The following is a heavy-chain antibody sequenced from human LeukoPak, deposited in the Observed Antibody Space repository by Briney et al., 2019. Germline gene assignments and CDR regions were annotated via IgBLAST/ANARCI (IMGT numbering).Heavy chain of an antibody. CDR2: INPNSGGT. CDR1: GYTFTGYY. J-gene: IGHJ4*02. V-gene: IGHV1-2*02. Sequence: ASVKVSCKASGYTFTGYYMHWVRQAPGQGLEWMGWINPNSGGTNYAQKFQGRVTMTRDTSISTAYMELSRLRSDDTAVYYCARDLTRYDFWSGYFDWGQGTLVTVSS. CDR3: ARDLTRYDFWSGYFD. D-gene: IGHD3-3*01.